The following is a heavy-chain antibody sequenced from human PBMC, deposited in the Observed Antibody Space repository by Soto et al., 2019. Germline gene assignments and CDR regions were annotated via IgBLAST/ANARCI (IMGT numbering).Heavy chain of an antibody. V-gene: IGHV4-39*01. CDR3: ARQAFEGYSSSPFWY. CDR2: VYYSGRT. Sequence: SDILCVSWSVAGGHITDLGDYRGRISQTPGKGLEWIGSVYYSGRTGYNPSLKSRVTISIDTSRNQFSLRLSSVTAADTAVYYCARQAFEGYSSSPFWYWGQGTPVTVSS. D-gene: IGHD6-6*01. CDR1: GGHITDLGDY. J-gene: IGHJ4*02.